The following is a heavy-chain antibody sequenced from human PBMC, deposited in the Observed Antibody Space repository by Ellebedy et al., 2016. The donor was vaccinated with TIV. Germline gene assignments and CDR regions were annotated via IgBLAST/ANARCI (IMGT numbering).Heavy chain of an antibody. CDR3: ASRHYGYCFTTGCSRRRYYYYGMDV. J-gene: IGHJ6*02. CDR2: IGGSTDTT. CDR1: GFTFSSYS. V-gene: IGHV3-48*04. Sequence: GESLKISCAASGFTFSSYSMNWVRQAPGKGPQWLSYIGGSTDTTYYAAAVEGRFTISRDNAKNSSYLQMNSLRAEDTAVYYCASRHYGYCFTTGCSRRRYYYYGMDVWGQGTTVTVSS. D-gene: IGHD2-2*01.